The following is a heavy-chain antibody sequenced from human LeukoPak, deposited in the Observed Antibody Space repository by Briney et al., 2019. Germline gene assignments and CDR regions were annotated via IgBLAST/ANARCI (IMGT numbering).Heavy chain of an antibody. J-gene: IGHJ3*02. CDR1: GGSISSYY. Sequence: PSETLSLTCTVSGGSISSYYWSWIRQPPGKGLEWIGYIYYSGSTNYNPSLKSRVTISVDTSKNQFSLKLSSVTAADTAVYYCARAFRVLLWFGELFTTKTGAFDIWGQGTMVTVSS. CDR3: ARAFRVLLWFGELFTTKTGAFDI. V-gene: IGHV4-59*12. CDR2: IYYSGST. D-gene: IGHD3-10*01.